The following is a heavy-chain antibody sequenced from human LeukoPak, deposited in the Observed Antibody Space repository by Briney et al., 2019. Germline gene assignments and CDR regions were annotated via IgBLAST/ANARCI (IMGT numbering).Heavy chain of an antibody. CDR1: GFTFSNYL. V-gene: IGHV3-74*01. D-gene: IGHD2-8*01. J-gene: IGHJ3*02. CDR3: GRGGNGIDI. Sequence: GGSLRLSCAASGFTFSNYLMHWVCQAPGKGLVWVSRINSDESNTNSYADSVKGRFTISRDNAKNTLYLQMNSLRAEDTAVYFCGRGGNGIDIWGQGTTVIVSS. CDR2: INSDESNT.